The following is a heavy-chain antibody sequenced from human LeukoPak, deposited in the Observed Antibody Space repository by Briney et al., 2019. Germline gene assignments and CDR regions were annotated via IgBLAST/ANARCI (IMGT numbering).Heavy chain of an antibody. CDR3: ARDSNRYGSGTYFLLDY. CDR2: IFYNGNT. CDR1: DDSITMYY. V-gene: IGHV4-39*07. J-gene: IGHJ4*01. Sequence: SETLSLTCTVSDDSITMYYWAWIRQPPGQGLEWIGSIFYNGNTYYNPTLNGRVSISIDSSRNQFSLQLISVTAADTAIYYCARDSNRYGSGTYFLLDYWGHGALFTVSS. D-gene: IGHD3-10*01.